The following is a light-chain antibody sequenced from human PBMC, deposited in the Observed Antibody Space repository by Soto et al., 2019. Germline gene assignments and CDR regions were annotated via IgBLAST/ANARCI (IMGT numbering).Light chain of an antibody. V-gene: IGKV3-15*01. CDR2: GAS. CDR3: QQYNDWPPYT. CDR1: QSVSSN. Sequence: EIVMTQSPATLSVSPGGRATLSCRASQSVSSNLAWYQQKPGQAPRLLIYGASTRATGSPVRFSGSGSGTEFFLPISSLQSEDFAVYYCQQYNDWPPYTFGQGTKLEIK. J-gene: IGKJ2*01.